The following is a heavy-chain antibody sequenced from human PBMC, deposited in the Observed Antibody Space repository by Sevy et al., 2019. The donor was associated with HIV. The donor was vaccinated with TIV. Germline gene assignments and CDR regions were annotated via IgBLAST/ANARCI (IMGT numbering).Heavy chain of an antibody. Sequence: SETLSLTCAVSGYSISSGYYWGWIRQPPGKGLEWIGSIYHSGSTYYNPSLKSRVTISVDTSKNQFSLKLSYVTAADTAVYYCARDERILWFGELLSSHAFDIWGQGTMVTVSS. D-gene: IGHD3-10*01. J-gene: IGHJ3*02. CDR2: IYHSGST. CDR3: ARDERILWFGELLSSHAFDI. CDR1: GYSISSGYY. V-gene: IGHV4-38-2*02.